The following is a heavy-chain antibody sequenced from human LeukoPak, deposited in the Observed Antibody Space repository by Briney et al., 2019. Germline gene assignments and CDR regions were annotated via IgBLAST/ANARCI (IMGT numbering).Heavy chain of an antibody. J-gene: IGHJ4*02. D-gene: IGHD2-2*01. CDR3: ARAKRDCSSTSRPSWFLPYFDY. CDR1: GGSISSGGYS. Sequence: TSQTLSLTCAVSGGSISSGGYSWSWIRQPPGKGLEWIGYIYHSGSTYYNPSLKSRVTISVDRSKNQFSLKLSSVTAADTAVYYCARAKRDCSSTSRPSWFLPYFDYWGQGTLVTVSS. CDR2: IYHSGST. V-gene: IGHV4-30-2*01.